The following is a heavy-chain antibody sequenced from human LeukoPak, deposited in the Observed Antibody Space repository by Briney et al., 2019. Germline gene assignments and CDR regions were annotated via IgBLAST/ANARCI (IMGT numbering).Heavy chain of an antibody. V-gene: IGHV3-11*04. Sequence: GGFLRLSCAASGFTLSVYYMTWLRQAPGEGLEWSSYVTSRGSTIYYADSVEGPFTISRDNAKNSLYMQMNSLRAEDTAVYYCAREQYSSGGFDYWGQGTLVTVSS. CDR2: VTSRGSTI. CDR1: GFTLSVYY. CDR3: AREQYSSGGFDY. J-gene: IGHJ4*02. D-gene: IGHD6-19*01.